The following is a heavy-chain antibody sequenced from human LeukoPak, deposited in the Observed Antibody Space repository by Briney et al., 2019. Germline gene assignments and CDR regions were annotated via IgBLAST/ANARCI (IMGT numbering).Heavy chain of an antibody. J-gene: IGHJ3*02. CDR3: ARDSATSSGWYGAAFDI. CDR2: ISSSSSYI. D-gene: IGHD6-19*01. V-gene: IGHV3-21*01. Sequence: GGSLRLSCAASGFTFSSYSMNWVRQAPGKGLEWVSSISSSSSYIYYADSVKGRFTISRDNAKNSLYPQMNSLRAEDTAVYYCARDSATSSGWYGAAFDIWGQGTMVTVSS. CDR1: GFTFSSYS.